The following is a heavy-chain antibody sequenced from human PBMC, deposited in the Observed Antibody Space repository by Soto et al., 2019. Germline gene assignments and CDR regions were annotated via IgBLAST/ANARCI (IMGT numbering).Heavy chain of an antibody. D-gene: IGHD6-19*01. CDR2: IYYSGNT. Sequence: SETLSLTCTVSGGSISSSSSYWGWIRQHPGKGLEWIGNIYYSGNTYYNPSLKSRVTISVDTSKNQFSLKLSSVAAADTAVYYCAREIMYSSGWSEIDYWGQGTLVTVSS. CDR3: AREIMYSSGWSEIDY. CDR1: GGSISSSSSY. V-gene: IGHV4-39*07. J-gene: IGHJ4*02.